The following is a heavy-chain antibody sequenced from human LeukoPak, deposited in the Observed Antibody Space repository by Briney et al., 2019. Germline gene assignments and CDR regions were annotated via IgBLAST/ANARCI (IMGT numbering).Heavy chain of an antibody. J-gene: IGHJ4*02. CDR2: IYTSGST. D-gene: IGHD3-22*01. V-gene: IGHV4-4*09. Sequence: SETLSLTCTVSGGSISSYYWSWIRQPPGKGLEWIGYIYTSGSTNYNPSLKSRVTISADTSKNQFSLKLSSVTAADTAVYYCARDRGGDYYYDSSGWFDYWGQGTLVTVSS. CDR3: ARDRGGDYYYDSSGWFDY. CDR1: GGSISSYY.